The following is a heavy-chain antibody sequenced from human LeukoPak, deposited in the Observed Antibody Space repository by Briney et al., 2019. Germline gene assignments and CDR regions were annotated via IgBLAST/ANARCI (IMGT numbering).Heavy chain of an antibody. CDR3: ARFWSGYSFDY. D-gene: IGHD3-3*01. CDR2: IYSGGGT. J-gene: IGHJ4*02. CDR1: GFTVSSNY. Sequence: GGSLRLSCAASGFTVSSNYMNWVRRAPGKGLEWVSVIYSGGGTYYADSVKGRFTISRDNSKNTLCLQMNSLRAEDTAVYYCARFWSGYSFDYWGQGTLVTVSS. V-gene: IGHV3-66*01.